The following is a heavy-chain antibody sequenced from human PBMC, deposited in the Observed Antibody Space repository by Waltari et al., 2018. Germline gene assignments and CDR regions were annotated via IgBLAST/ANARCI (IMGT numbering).Heavy chain of an antibody. CDR1: GYSISHNYY. CDR2: IHHTGTT. Sequence: QMHLQESGPGLVKPSETLSLTCALSGYSISHNYYWAWIRQSPEKGLEWMGAIHHTGTTYYNPSLNSRITMSVDTPNNQFSLKLNSVTAADTAVYYCARGGYHPANFDFWGQGILVTVSS. J-gene: IGHJ4*02. V-gene: IGHV4-38-2*01. D-gene: IGHD2-15*01. CDR3: ARGGYHPANFDF.